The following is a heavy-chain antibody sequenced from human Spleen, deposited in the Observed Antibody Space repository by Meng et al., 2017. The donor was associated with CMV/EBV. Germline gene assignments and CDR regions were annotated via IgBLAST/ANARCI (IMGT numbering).Heavy chain of an antibody. V-gene: IGHV3-23*01. J-gene: IGHJ5*02. CDR2: VTGSGGTT. CDR1: GFTFDDYA. CDR3: AKASNYDILTVGTWFDP. Sequence: GGSLRLSCAASGFTFDDYAMHWVRQAPGKGLEWVSSVTGSGGTTYYADSVKGRFSISRDNSKHTLYLHMSSLRAEDTALYYCAKASNYDILTVGTWFDPWGQGTLVTVSS. D-gene: IGHD3-9*01.